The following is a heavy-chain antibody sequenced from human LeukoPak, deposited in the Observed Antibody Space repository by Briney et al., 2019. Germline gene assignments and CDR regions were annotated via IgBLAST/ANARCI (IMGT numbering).Heavy chain of an antibody. V-gene: IGHV4-59*01. D-gene: IGHD2-2*01. CDR1: CGSIRSYY. CDR2: IYYTGST. J-gene: IGHJ4*02. CDR3: AGSWVVPAAFDY. Sequence: SETLSLTCTVSCGSIRSYYWSWIRQPPGKGLEWMGYIYYTGSTNYNPPLKSRVTISVDTSKNHFSLKLSSVTAADTAVYYCAGSWVVPAAFDYWGQGTLVTVSS.